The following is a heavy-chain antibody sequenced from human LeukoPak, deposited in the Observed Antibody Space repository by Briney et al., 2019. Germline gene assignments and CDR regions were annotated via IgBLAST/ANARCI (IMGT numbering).Heavy chain of an antibody. CDR3: ATPFDILTGYSLGY. CDR2: ISYDGSNR. J-gene: IGHJ4*02. V-gene: IGHV3-30-3*01. Sequence: GGSLRLSCAASGFTFSTYTMHWVRQAPGKGLEWVAVISYDGSNRYNADSVKGRFTISRDNSKNTLYLQMNSLRAEDTAVYYCATPFDILTGYSLGYWGQGTLVTVSS. CDR1: GFTFSTYT. D-gene: IGHD3-9*01.